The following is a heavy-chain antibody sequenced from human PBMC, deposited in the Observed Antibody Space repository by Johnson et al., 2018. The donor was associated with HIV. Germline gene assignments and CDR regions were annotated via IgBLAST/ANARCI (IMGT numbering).Heavy chain of an antibody. CDR1: GFRFDDYA. Sequence: VQLVESGGGVVRPGGSLRLSCYGSGFRFDDYAMSWVRQAPGTGLEWVSGVNLNGVSINYADSAKGRFTISRDNSKNTLSLQMISLRAEDTAMYYCAKARSLLDYGGFDAFDIWGQGTLVIVS. D-gene: IGHD4-23*01. V-gene: IGHV3-20*04. CDR3: AKARSLLDYGGFDAFDI. J-gene: IGHJ3*02. CDR2: VNLNGVSI.